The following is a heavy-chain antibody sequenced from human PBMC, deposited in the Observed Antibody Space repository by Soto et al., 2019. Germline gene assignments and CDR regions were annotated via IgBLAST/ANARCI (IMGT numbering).Heavy chain of an antibody. CDR3: ARRLGIAAAGTFDY. V-gene: IGHV4-39*01. D-gene: IGHD6-13*01. J-gene: IGHJ4*02. CDR1: GGSISSSSYY. Sequence: SETLSLTCTVSGGSISSSSYYWGWIRQPPGKGLEWIGSIYYSGSTYYNPSLKSRVTISVDASKNQFSLKLSSVTAADTAVYYCARRLGIAAAGTFDYWGQGTLVTVSS. CDR2: IYYSGST.